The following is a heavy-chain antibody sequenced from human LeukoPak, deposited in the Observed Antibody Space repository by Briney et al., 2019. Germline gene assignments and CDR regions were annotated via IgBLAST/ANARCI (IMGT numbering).Heavy chain of an antibody. CDR3: ARDLSGYSGYVADP. CDR1: GGTFSSYA. J-gene: IGHJ5*02. CDR2: IIPIFGTA. V-gene: IGHV1-69*13. Sequence: ASVTVSCTASGGTFSSYAISWVRQAPGQGLEWMGGIIPIFGTANYAQKFQGRVTITADESTSTAYMELSSLRSEDTAVYYCARDLSGYSGYVADPWGQGTLVTVSS. D-gene: IGHD5-12*01.